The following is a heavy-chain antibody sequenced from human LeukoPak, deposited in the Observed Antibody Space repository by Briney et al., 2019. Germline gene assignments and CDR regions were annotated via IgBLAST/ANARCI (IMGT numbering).Heavy chain of an antibody. CDR1: GGTFSSYA. D-gene: IGHD4-23*01. CDR2: IIPIFGTA. V-gene: IGHV1-69*05. J-gene: IGHJ2*01. Sequence: SVKVSCKASGGTFSSYAISWVRQAPGQGLEWMGGIIPIFGTANYAQKFQGRVTITTDESTSTAYMELSSLRSGDTAVYYCARTPQDYGGNPPDLWGRGTLVTVSS. CDR3: ARTPQDYGGNPPDL.